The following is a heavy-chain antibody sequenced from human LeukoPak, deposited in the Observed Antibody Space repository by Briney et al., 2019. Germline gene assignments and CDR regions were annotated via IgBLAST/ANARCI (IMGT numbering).Heavy chain of an antibody. CDR3: ARAGTTVTKDIFDY. CDR2: INPSGGST. J-gene: IGHJ4*02. D-gene: IGHD4-17*01. V-gene: IGHV1-46*01. Sequence: ASVKVSCKASGYTFTSYYMHWVRQAPGQGLEWMGIINPSGGSTSYAQKFQGRVTMTRDMSTSTVYMELSRLKSDDTAVYYCARAGTTVTKDIFDYWGQGTLVTVSS. CDR1: GYTFTSYY.